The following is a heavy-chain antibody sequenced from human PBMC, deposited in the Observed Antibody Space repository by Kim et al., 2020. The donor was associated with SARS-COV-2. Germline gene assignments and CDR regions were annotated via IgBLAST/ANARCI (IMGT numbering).Heavy chain of an antibody. CDR1: GYTFTSYA. D-gene: IGHD3-10*01. CDR3: AKARYYCGSGSYSAWINWFDP. Sequence: ASVKVSCKASGYTFTSYAMNWVRQAPGQGLEWMGWINTTTGNPTYAQGFTGRFVFSLDTSVSTAYLQISSLKAADTAVYYCAKARYYCGSGSYSAWINWFDPWGQGTLVTVSS. J-gene: IGHJ5*02. CDR2: INTTTGNP. V-gene: IGHV7-4-1*02.